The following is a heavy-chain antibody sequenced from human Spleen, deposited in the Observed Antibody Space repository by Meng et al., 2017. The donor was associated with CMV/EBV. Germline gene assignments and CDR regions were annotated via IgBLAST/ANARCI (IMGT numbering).Heavy chain of an antibody. CDR1: GYTFNNFG. V-gene: IGHV1-18*01. J-gene: IGHJ5*01. D-gene: IGHD2-2*01. Sequence: ASVKVSCKTSGYTFNNFGIIWVRQAPGQGLEWMGWISGNNGEIKYAQKFQGRITMTTDTSTSTAFMELRSLRSDDTALYYCARDHVDIVVVPAVMDWFDSWGQGTLVTVSS. CDR2: ISGNNGEI. CDR3: ARDHVDIVVVPAVMDWFDS.